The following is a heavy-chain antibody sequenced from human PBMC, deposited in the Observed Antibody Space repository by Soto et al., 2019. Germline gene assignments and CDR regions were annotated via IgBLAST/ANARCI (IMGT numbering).Heavy chain of an antibody. D-gene: IGHD3-22*01. Sequence: PGGSLRLSCAASGFTFSGSAMHWVRQASGKGLEWVGRIKANNYATTYAASVKGRFTISRDDSKNTAYLQMNSLKTEDTAVYYCTRSERSGYYHSKGCGQGTLVSVSS. J-gene: IGHJ1*01. V-gene: IGHV3-73*01. CDR3: TRSERSGYYHSKG. CDR1: GFTFSGSA. CDR2: IKANNYAT.